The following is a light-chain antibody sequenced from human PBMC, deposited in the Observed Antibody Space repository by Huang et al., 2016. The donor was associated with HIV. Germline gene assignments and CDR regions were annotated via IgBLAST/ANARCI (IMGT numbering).Light chain of an antibody. J-gene: IGKJ2*01. CDR2: WAS. V-gene: IGKV4-1*01. Sequence: DIVMTQSPDSLAVSLGARATINCKSSQSVLYSSNNKNYLAWYQHKPGQPPKLLIYWASTRESGVPDRFRGSGSGTDFTLTISSLQAEDVAVYYCQQYYSTPRTFGQGTKLEIK. CDR1: QSVLYSSNNKNY. CDR3: QQYYSTPRT.